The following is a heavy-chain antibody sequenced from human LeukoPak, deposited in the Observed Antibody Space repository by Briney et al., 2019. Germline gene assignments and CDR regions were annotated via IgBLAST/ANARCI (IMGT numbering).Heavy chain of an antibody. Sequence: GGSLRLSCAASGFTFSSYAMSWVRQAPGKGLEWVSAISGSGGSTYYADSVKGRFTISRDNSENTLYLQMNSLRAEDTAVYYCAKGASYDFWSGYQAEYGMDVWGQGTTVTVSS. CDR1: GFTFSSYA. J-gene: IGHJ6*02. CDR3: AKGASYDFWSGYQAEYGMDV. V-gene: IGHV3-23*01. CDR2: ISGSGGST. D-gene: IGHD3-3*01.